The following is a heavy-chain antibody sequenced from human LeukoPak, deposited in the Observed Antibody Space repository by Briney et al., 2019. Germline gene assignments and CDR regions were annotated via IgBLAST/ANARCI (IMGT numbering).Heavy chain of an antibody. V-gene: IGHV3-30*18. CDR3: AKALSNWNPFDY. J-gene: IGHJ4*02. D-gene: IGHD1-1*01. Sequence: GGSLRLSCAASGFTFSSYGMHWVRQAPGKGLEWVAVISYDGSNKYYADSVKGRFTMSRDNSKNTLYLQMNSLRAEDTAVYYCAKALSNWNPFDYWGQGTLVTVSS. CDR2: ISYDGSNK. CDR1: GFTFSSYG.